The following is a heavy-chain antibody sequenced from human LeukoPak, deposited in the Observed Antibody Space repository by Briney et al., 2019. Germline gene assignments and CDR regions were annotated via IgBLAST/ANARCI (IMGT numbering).Heavy chain of an antibody. CDR3: ARVRVTFGGAILSAFDI. Sequence: PSETLSLTCTVSGGSISSGDYYWSWIRQPPGKGLEWIGYIYYSGSTYYNPSLKSRVTISVDTSKNQFSLKLSSVTAADTAVYYCARVRVTFGGAILSAFDIWGQGTMVTVSS. D-gene: IGHD3-16*02. J-gene: IGHJ3*02. V-gene: IGHV4-30-4*01. CDR2: IYYSGST. CDR1: GGSISSGDYY.